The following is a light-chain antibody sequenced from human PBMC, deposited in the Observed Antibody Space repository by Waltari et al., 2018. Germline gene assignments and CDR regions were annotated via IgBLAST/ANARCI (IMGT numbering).Light chain of an antibody. J-gene: IGKJ1*01. Sequence: DIQMTQSPSSLSASVGDTVTITCRASQGITNSLAWYQQKPGKDPKPLLQTASKVESGVPTRCSGSGAGADLTLTISSLQPEEFATDCCQHYYGSSRTVGQGTKVDIK. CDR2: TAS. CDR1: QGITNS. V-gene: IGKV1-NL1*01. CDR3: QHYYGSSRT.